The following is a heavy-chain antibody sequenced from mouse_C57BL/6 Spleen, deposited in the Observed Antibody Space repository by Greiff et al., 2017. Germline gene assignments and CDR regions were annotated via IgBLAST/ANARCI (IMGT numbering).Heavy chain of an antibody. CDR1: GYTFTSYW. D-gene: IGHD2-10*02. V-gene: IGHV1-55*01. J-gene: IGHJ1*03. CDR3: AREEGGRMGGYFDV. Sequence: QVQLQQPGAELVKPGASVKMSCKASGYTFTSYWITWVKQRPGQGLEWIGDIYPGSGSTNYNEKFKSKATLTVDTSSSTAYMQLSSLTSEDSAVYYCAREEGGRMGGYFDVWGTGTTVTVSS. CDR2: IYPGSGST.